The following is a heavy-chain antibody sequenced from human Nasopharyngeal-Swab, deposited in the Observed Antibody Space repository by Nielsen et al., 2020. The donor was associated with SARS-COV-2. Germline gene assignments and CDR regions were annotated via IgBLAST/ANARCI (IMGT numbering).Heavy chain of an antibody. V-gene: IGHV4-59*13. J-gene: IGHJ6*02. CDR2: NYYRGST. CDR1: GGSFSSYY. CDR3: ARDSILRYFDWDYYYYGMDV. Sequence: SETLSLTCAVYGGSFSSYYWSWIRQPPGKGLEWIGYNYYRGSTTYNPSLKSRVTISVDTSKNQFSLKLSSVTAAYTAVYYCARDSILRYFDWDYYYYGMDVWGQGTTVTVSS. D-gene: IGHD3-9*01.